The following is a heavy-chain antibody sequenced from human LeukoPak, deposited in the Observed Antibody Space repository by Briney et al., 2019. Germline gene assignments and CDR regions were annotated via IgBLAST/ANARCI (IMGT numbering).Heavy chain of an antibody. CDR1: GFTFSSYA. CDR2: VSYDGGNK. J-gene: IGHJ4*02. Sequence: PGGSLRLSCAASGFTFSSYAVLWVRQAPGKGLEWVATVSYDGGNKYYVDSVKGRFTISRDNSKNTLSLQMNSLRAEDTAVYYCARDLFGSYYFDYWGQGTLVTVSS. CDR3: ARDLFGSYYFDY. V-gene: IGHV3-30*04. D-gene: IGHD3-10*01.